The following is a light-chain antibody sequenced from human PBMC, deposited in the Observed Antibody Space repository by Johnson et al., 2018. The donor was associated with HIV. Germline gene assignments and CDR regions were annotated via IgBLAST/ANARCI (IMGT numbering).Light chain of an antibody. J-gene: IGLJ1*01. CDR3: AAWDDSLNGTYV. V-gene: IGLV1-44*01. Sequence: QSVLTQPPSVSGTPGQRVTISCSGSSSNIGSNTVNWYQQLPGTAPKLLIYRNNQRPSGVPDRFSGSKSGTSASLAISGLQAEDEADYYCAAWDDSLNGTYVFGTGTKVTVL. CDR1: SSNIGSNT. CDR2: RNN.